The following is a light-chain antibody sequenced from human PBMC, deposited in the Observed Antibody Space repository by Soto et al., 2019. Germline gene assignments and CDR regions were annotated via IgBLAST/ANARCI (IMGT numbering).Light chain of an antibody. V-gene: IGKV3-15*01. CDR2: GAS. CDR1: QSVSNN. J-gene: IGKJ2*01. CDR3: QQDDNWPYT. Sequence: EIVITHSPATLSVSPGERATLSCRASQSVSNNLAWYQQKPGQAPRLLIYGASTRATAIPARFSGSGSGTEFTLTISSLQSEDFAVYFCQQDDNWPYTFGQGTKVDIK.